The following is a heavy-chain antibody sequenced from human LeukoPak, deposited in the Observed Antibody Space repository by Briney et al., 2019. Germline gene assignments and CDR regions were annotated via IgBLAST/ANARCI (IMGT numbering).Heavy chain of an antibody. CDR2: ISGSGGST. Sequence: PGGSLRLSCAASGFTFSSYAMSWVRQAPGKGLEWVSAISGSGGSTYYVDSVKGRFTISRDNSKNTLYLQMNSLRAEDTAVYYCAKDLRPGYSSSWYANYFDYWGQGTLVTVSS. V-gene: IGHV3-23*01. CDR1: GFTFSSYA. D-gene: IGHD6-13*01. J-gene: IGHJ4*02. CDR3: AKDLRPGYSSSWYANYFDY.